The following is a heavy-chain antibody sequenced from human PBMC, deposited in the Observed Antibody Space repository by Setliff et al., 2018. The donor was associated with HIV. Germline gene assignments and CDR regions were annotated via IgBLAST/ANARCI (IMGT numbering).Heavy chain of an antibody. Sequence: PSETLSLTCTVSAVSIGGYYWTWIRQPPGKGLEWIGEINPTVNTNYSPSLKSRVIISVDTSQNEFSLKLNSVTAADTAVYLCARGLFYSSSYYAYWGQGALVTVSS. CDR2: INPTVNT. CDR3: ARGLFYSSSYYAY. CDR1: AVSIGGYY. V-gene: IGHV4-34*01. J-gene: IGHJ4*03. D-gene: IGHD3-10*01.